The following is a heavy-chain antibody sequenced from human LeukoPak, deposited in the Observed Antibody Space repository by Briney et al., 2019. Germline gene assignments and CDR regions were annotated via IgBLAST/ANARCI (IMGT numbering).Heavy chain of an antibody. CDR1: GFSLTTSGMC. CDR2: IDWDDDK. J-gene: IGHJ4*02. CDR3: ARGSSHGFDY. V-gene: IGHV2-70*12. Sequence: EYGPRLVNPTQTLTVTCTFSGFSLTTSGMCVSWIRQPPGKALEWLALIDWDDDKSYSTSLKTRLTISRDTSRNQVVLTMTNMDPVDTATYYCARGSSHGFDYWGQGTLVTVSS.